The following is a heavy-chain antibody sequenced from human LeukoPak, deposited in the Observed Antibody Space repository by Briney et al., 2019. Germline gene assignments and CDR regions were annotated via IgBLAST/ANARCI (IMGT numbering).Heavy chain of an antibody. Sequence: SETLSLTCTVSGGSISSSSYYWGWIRQPPGKGLEWIGSIYYSGSTYYGPSLKSRATISVDTSKNHFSLKLSSVTAADTAVYYCARRAANWGSFDYWGQGNPVTVSS. CDR3: ARRAANWGSFDY. CDR1: GGSISSSSYY. J-gene: IGHJ4*02. CDR2: IYYSGST. D-gene: IGHD7-27*01. V-gene: IGHV4-39*02.